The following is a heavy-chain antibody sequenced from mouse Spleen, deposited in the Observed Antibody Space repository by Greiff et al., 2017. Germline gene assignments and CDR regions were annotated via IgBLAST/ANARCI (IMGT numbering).Heavy chain of an antibody. V-gene: IGHV1-52*01. CDR3: ARGEYSNLAWFAY. J-gene: IGHJ3*01. CDR1: GYTFTSYW. D-gene: IGHD2-5*01. CDR2: IDPSDSET. Sequence: QVQLKQSGAELVRPGSSVKLSCKASGYTFTSYWMHWVKQRPIQGLEWIGNIDPSDSETHYNQKFKDKATLTVDKSSSTAYMQLSSLTSEDSAVYYCARGEYSNLAWFAYWGQGTLVTVSA.